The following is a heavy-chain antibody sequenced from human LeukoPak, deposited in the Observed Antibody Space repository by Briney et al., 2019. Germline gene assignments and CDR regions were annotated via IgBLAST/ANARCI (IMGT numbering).Heavy chain of an antibody. D-gene: IGHD4-11*01. CDR3: ARARDYSNYPFAY. J-gene: IGHJ4*02. V-gene: IGHV1-69*05. CDR2: IIPIFGTA. Sequence: ASVKASCKASGGTFSSYAISWVRQAPGQGLEWMGGIIPIFGTANYAQKFQGRVTITTDESTSTAYMELSSLRSEDTAVYYCARARDYSNYPFAYWGQGTLVTVSS. CDR1: GGTFSSYA.